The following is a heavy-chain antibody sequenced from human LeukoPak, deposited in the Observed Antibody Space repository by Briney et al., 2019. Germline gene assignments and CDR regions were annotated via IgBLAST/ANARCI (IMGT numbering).Heavy chain of an antibody. CDR1: GFTFSSYG. J-gene: IGHJ4*02. V-gene: IGHV3-23*01. Sequence: GGTLRLSCAASGFTFSSYGMSWVRQAPGKGLEWVSAISGSGGSTYYADSVKGRFTISRDNAKNTLHLQMNSLRAEDTAVYYCARDWFHAIDYWGQGTLVTVSS. D-gene: IGHD2/OR15-2a*01. CDR2: ISGSGGST. CDR3: ARDWFHAIDY.